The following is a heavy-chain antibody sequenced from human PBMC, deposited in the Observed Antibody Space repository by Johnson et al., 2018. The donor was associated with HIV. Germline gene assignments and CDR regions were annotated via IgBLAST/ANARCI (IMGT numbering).Heavy chain of an antibody. CDR2: ISHDGSNK. CDR3: ARGGLYIQFLAFDAFDI. D-gene: IGHD4-11*01. CDR1: GFTFSYYA. Sequence: QVHLVESGGGVVQPGTSLRLSCAASGFTFSYYAIFWVRQAPGKGLEWVAVISHDGSNKYYADSVKGRFTISRDNSKNTLYLQMNSLRPEDTAVYFCARGGLYIQFLAFDAFDIWGQGTMVTVSS. V-gene: IGHV3-30-3*01. J-gene: IGHJ3*02.